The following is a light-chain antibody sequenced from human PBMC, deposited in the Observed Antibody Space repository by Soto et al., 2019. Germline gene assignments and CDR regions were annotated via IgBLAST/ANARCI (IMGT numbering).Light chain of an antibody. CDR1: QSVSRY. Sequence: EIVLTQSPDTLSVSPGERATLSCRASQSVSRYLAWYQQKPGQAPRLLIYGASTRATGIPARVSGRGSGTDCTLTISSLQPEDGAVYYCQQRSNWPPTFGQGTRVEIK. V-gene: IGKV3-11*01. J-gene: IGKJ5*01. CDR3: QQRSNWPPT. CDR2: GAS.